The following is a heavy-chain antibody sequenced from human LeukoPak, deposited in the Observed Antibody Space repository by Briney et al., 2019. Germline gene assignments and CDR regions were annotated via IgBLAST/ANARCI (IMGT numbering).Heavy chain of an antibody. CDR1: GFTFTIYW. CDR2: IKQDGSEN. J-gene: IGHJ6*02. Sequence: GGSMRLACAASGFTFTIYWMSWVRQALGKWLEWVASIKQDGSENYYVDSVKGRFTISRDNANNSLYLQMNSLRAEDTAVYYCARESIVLVPAAQGPSDFYYYGMDVWGQGTTVTVSS. CDR3: ARESIVLVPAAQGPSDFYYYGMDV. D-gene: IGHD2-2*01. V-gene: IGHV3-7*01.